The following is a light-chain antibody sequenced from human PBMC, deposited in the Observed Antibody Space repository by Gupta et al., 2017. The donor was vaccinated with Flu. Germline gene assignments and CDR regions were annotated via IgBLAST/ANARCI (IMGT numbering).Light chain of an antibody. CDR2: MGS. V-gene: IGKV2-30*01. CDR1: QSLVFRDGNTY. J-gene: IGKJ1*01. Sequence: VVVPQSPLPLPVTLGQPASISCRSSQSLVFRDGNTYLNWFLQRPGQSPRRLIYMGSNRDSGIPDRFSGSGSGTDFTLKISRVEAEDVGVYYCTQGAQCPMTFGQGTKVDIK. CDR3: TQGAQCPMT.